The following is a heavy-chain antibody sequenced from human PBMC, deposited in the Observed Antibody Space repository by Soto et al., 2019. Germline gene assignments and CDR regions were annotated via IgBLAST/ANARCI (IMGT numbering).Heavy chain of an antibody. CDR2: ITPIFGTA. CDR3: ARIAPYYDFWSGQYYFDY. V-gene: IGHV1-69*13. J-gene: IGHJ4*02. D-gene: IGHD3-3*01. CDR1: GGAISSYA. Sequence: SVTVSWQASGGAISSYASSWVRQAPGQGLEWMGGITPIFGTANYARKFQGRVTITADESTSTAYMELSSLRSEDTAVYYCARIAPYYDFWSGQYYFDYWGQGTLVTVSS.